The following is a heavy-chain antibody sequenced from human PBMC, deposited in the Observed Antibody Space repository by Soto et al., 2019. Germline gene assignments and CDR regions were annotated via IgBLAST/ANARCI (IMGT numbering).Heavy chain of an antibody. D-gene: IGHD1-26*01. CDR2: VTASGGST. CDR1: GFAFISYA. V-gene: IGHV3-23*01. CDR3: AKDLTVGAGHPIGAFDI. J-gene: IGHJ3*02. Sequence: EVQLLESGGGLVQPGGSLRLSCAASGFAFISYAMSWVRQAPGKGLEWVSTVTASGGSTYYADSVKGRFTISRDNSKNTLYLKMNSLRAEDTAVYYCAKDLTVGAGHPIGAFDIWGLGTKVTVSS.